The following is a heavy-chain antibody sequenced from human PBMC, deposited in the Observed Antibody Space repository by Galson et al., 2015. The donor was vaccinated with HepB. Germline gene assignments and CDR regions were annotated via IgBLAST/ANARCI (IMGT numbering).Heavy chain of an antibody. Sequence: SLRLSCAASGFTFSGSAIHWVRQASGRGLEWVGRIGSKANFYATAYAAAVKGRFTISRDDSKNTAYMRMSRLKTEDTAVYYCLRLGDLSGYSTLWGQGTLVTVSS. CDR1: GFTFSGSA. V-gene: IGHV3-73*01. D-gene: IGHD5-18*01. CDR2: IGSKANFYAT. J-gene: IGHJ4*02. CDR3: LRLGDLSGYSTL.